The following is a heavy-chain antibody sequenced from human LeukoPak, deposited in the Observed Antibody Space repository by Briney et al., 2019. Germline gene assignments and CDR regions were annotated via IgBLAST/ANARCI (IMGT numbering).Heavy chain of an antibody. D-gene: IGHD3-10*01. CDR3: ARDFGSGSYYNNDY. CDR1: GFTLRRYE. J-gene: IGHJ4*02. V-gene: IGHV3-48*03. CDR2: ISSSGSTI. Sequence: GGSLRLSCAASGFTLRRYEMNWAREAPGKGLEWGSYISSSGSTIYYTDSLRGRYNISRDNAKTSLYLQMNSLRAEDRAVYYCARDFGSGSYYNNDYWGQGTLVTVSS.